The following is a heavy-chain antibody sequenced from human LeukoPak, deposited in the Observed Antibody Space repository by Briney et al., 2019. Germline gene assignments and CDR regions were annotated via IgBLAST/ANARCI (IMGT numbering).Heavy chain of an antibody. CDR3: ARGGSSSDTFDL. CDR1: GFTFSRKD. Sequence: GGSLRLSCAASGFTFSRKDMHWIRQATGRGLEWVSGIGIVGDTYYSDSVKGRFTISRESGKNSLYLQLNSLTAGDTAVYYCARGGSSSDTFDLWGQGALVTVSS. J-gene: IGHJ5*02. V-gene: IGHV3-13*01. CDR2: IGIVGDT. D-gene: IGHD1-26*01.